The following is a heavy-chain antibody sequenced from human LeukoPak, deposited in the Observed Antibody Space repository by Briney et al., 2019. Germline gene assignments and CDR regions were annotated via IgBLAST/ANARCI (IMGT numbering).Heavy chain of an antibody. J-gene: IGHJ5*02. CDR1: GFTFSSYS. Sequence: KPGGSLRPSCAASGFTFSSYSMNWVRQAPGKGLEWVSCISSSSSYIYYAGSVKGRFTISRDNAKNSLYLQMNSLRAEDTAVYYCPRDWAQPNHVDGAYNWFDPWGQGTLVTVSS. CDR3: PRDWAQPNHVDGAYNWFDP. V-gene: IGHV3-21*01. D-gene: IGHD4-17*01. CDR2: ISSSSSYI.